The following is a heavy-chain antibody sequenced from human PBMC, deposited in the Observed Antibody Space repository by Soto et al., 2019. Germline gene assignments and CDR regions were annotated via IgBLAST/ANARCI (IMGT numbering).Heavy chain of an antibody. J-gene: IGHJ4*02. CDR2: IYPGYSDT. Sequence: EXLKISCKSSGYXFTSYWVVWVRHMPGKGLEWIGIIYPGYSDTRYSPSFQGQVTISADKSIRTAYLQWSSLKASDTDMYYCARPGHTGTVSLDYWGQGTLVTVSS. D-gene: IGHD1-1*01. CDR1: GYXFTSYW. V-gene: IGHV5-51*01. CDR3: ARPGHTGTVSLDY.